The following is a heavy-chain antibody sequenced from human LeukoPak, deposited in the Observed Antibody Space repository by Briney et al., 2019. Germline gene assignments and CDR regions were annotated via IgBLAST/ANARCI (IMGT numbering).Heavy chain of an antibody. Sequence: SQTLSLTCTVSGGSISSGDYYWSWIRQPPGKGLEWIGYIYYSGSTYYNPSLKSRVTISVDTSKNQFSLKLSSVTAADTAVYYCARTRPFYQLLHILDWDHAFDYWGQGTLVTVSS. CDR1: GGSISSGDYY. CDR3: ARTRPFYQLLHILDWDHAFDY. V-gene: IGHV4-30-4*08. CDR2: IYYSGST. D-gene: IGHD2-2*01. J-gene: IGHJ4*02.